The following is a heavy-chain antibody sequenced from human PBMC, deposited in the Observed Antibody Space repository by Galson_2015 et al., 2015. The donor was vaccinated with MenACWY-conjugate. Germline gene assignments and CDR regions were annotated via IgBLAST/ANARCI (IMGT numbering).Heavy chain of an antibody. CDR1: GNTFTSYH. J-gene: IGHJ4*02. CDR2: ISPTGGGT. D-gene: IGHD1-26*01. Sequence: SVKVSCKASGNTFTSYHLHWVRQAPGQGLEWMGKISPTGGGTNYAQKFQGRVTMTRDTSTNTVYMELNSLGSDDTAVYYCARDLVGTTGFGYWGQGPWSPSPQ. V-gene: IGHV1-46*01. CDR3: ARDLVGTTGFGY.